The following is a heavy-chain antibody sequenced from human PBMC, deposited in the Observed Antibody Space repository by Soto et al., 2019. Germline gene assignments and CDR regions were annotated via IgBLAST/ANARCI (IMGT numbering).Heavy chain of an antibody. CDR1: GYTFTGYY. D-gene: IGHD2-2*02. CDR3: AREDCSSTSCYTSLGY. V-gene: IGHV1-2*02. CDR2: INPNSGGT. Sequence: VASVKVSCKASGYTFTGYYMHWVRQAPGQGLEWMGWINPNSGGTNYAQKFQGRVTMTRDTSISTAYMELSRLRSDDTAVYYCAREDCSSTSCYTSLGYWGQGTLVTVSS. J-gene: IGHJ4*02.